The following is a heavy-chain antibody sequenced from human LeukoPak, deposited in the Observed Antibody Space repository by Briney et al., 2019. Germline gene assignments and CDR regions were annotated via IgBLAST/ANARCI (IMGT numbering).Heavy chain of an antibody. CDR3: ARERGYNYGYSDH. CDR1: GFTFSSYS. V-gene: IGHV3-48*02. J-gene: IGHJ4*02. D-gene: IGHD5-18*01. Sequence: GGSLRLSCAASGFTFSSYSMNWVRQAPGKGLEWDSYISSSGGTIYDADSVRGRFTISRDNAKNSLYLQMNSLRDEDTAVYYCARERGYNYGYSDHWGQGTLVTVSS. CDR2: ISSSGGTI.